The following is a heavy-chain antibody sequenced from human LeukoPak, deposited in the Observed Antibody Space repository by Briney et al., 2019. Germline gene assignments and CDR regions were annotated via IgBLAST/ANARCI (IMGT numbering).Heavy chain of an antibody. J-gene: IGHJ4*02. CDR3: ARAPYDSSGYFGS. CDR2: ISSSSTTI. D-gene: IGHD3-22*01. Sequence: GGSLRLSCAASGFTFSIYSMNWVRQAPGKGLEWVSYISSSSTTIYYADSAKGRFTISRDNAKNSLYLQMHSLRAEDTAVYYCARAPYDSSGYFGSWGQGTLVTVSS. V-gene: IGHV3-48*01. CDR1: GFTFSIYS.